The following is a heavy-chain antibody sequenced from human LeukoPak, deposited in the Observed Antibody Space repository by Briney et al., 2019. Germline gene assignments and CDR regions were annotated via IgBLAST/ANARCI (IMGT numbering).Heavy chain of an antibody. CDR3: ARGGGWYYFDY. D-gene: IGHD6-19*01. CDR2: ISYDGSNK. CDR1: GFTFSSYA. V-gene: IGHV3-30*04. J-gene: IGHJ4*02. Sequence: GGSLRLSCAASGFTFSSYAMHWVRPAPGKGLEWVAVISYDGSNKYYADSVKGRFTISRDNSKNTLYLQMNSLRAEDTAVYYCARGGGWYYFDYWGQGTLVTVSS.